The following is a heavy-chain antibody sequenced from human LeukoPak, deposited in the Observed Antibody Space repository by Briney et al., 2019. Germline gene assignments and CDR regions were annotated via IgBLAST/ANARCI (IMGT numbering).Heavy chain of an antibody. D-gene: IGHD2-15*01. J-gene: IGHJ6*02. CDR2: IIPIFGTA. V-gene: IGHV1-69*13. CDR1: GGTFSIYA. Sequence: ASVKVSFKASGGTFSIYAISWVRQAPGQGLEWMGGIIPIFGTANYAQKFQGRVTITADESTSTAYMELSSLRSEDTAVYYCARDSRVGYYYYGMDVWGQGTTVTVSS. CDR3: ARDSRVGYYYYGMDV.